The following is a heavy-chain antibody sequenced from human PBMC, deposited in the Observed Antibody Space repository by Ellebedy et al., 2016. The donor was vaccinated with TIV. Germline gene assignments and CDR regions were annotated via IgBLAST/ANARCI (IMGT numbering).Heavy chain of an antibody. Sequence: GGSLRLSCAASGFSFSNYVMHWVRQTPGKGLEWVAVISYDGSNKYYTESVKGRFTISRDDSKNQLYLQMNSLRPEDTAVYFCARDRQWLIFDYWGQGALVTVSS. CDR3: ARDRQWLIFDY. D-gene: IGHD6-19*01. CDR2: ISYDGSNK. V-gene: IGHV3-30-3*01. CDR1: GFSFSNYV. J-gene: IGHJ4*02.